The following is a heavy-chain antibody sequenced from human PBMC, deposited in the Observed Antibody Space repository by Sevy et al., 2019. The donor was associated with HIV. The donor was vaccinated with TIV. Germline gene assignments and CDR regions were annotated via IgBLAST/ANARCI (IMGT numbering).Heavy chain of an antibody. CDR2: ISSSGSTI. CDR1: GFTFSSYE. D-gene: IGHD3-10*01. Sequence: GGSLRLSCAASGFTFSSYEMNWVRQAPGKGLEWVSYISSSGSTIYYADSVKGRFNISRENAKNSLYLQMNRLRAEETAVYYCARGESVTMVRGASYGMDVWGQGTTVTVSS. V-gene: IGHV3-48*03. J-gene: IGHJ6*02. CDR3: ARGESVTMVRGASYGMDV.